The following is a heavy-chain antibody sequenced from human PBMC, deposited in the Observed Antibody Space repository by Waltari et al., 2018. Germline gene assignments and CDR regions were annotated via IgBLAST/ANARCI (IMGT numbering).Heavy chain of an antibody. Sequence: EVQLVESGGGLVQPGGSLRLSCVASGFTFGLPWLYWVCQGPGKGLVWVSRIKNDGRITDYADSVKGRFTISRDNAKNTLYLQMSSLRAEDTGVYYCVRGGSNGVVRPLDYWGQGTLVTVS. J-gene: IGHJ4*02. CDR2: IKNDGRIT. CDR3: VRGGSNGVVRPLDY. D-gene: IGHD3-3*01. V-gene: IGHV3-74*01. CDR1: GFTFGLPW.